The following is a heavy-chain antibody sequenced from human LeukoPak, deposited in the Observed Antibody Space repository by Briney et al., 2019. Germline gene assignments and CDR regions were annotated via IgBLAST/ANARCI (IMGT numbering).Heavy chain of an antibody. Sequence: SETLSLTCAVYGGSFSGYYWSWIRQPPGKGLEWIGEINHSGSTNYNPSLKSRVTISVDTSKNQFSLKLSSVTAADTAVYYCARATFDYGGNSADYWGQGTLVTVSS. CDR3: ARATFDYGGNSADY. J-gene: IGHJ4*02. CDR1: GGSFSGYY. CDR2: INHSGST. V-gene: IGHV4-34*01. D-gene: IGHD4-23*01.